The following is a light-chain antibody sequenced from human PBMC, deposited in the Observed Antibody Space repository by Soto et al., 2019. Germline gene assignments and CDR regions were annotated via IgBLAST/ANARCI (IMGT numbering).Light chain of an antibody. CDR2: DVS. CDR1: SSDVGGYNY. V-gene: IGLV2-14*01. J-gene: IGLJ2*01. CDR3: SSYTSSSTYVV. Sequence: QSALTQPASVAGSPGQSITISCTGTSSDVGGYNYVSWYQQHPGKAPKLMIYDVSNRPSGVSNRFSGSKSGNRASLTISGLPAEDEADYYCSSYTSSSTYVVFGGGTKLTVL.